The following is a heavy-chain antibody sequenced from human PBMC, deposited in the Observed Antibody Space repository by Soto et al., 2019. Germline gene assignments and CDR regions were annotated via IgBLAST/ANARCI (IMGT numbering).Heavy chain of an antibody. V-gene: IGHV3-15*07. CDR2: IKSKTDGGTT. J-gene: IGHJ3*02. CDR1: GFTFSNAW. Sequence: EVQLVESGGGLVKPGGSLRLSCAASGFTFSNAWMNWVRQAPGKGLEWVGRIKSKTDGGTTDYAAPVKGRFTISRDDSKNTLYLQKNSLKTEDTALYYCTTAHQTSSDAFDIWGQGTMVTVSS. CDR3: TTAHQTSSDAFDI.